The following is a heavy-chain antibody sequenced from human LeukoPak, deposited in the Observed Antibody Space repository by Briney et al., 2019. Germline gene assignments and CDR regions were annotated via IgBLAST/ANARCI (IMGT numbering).Heavy chain of an antibody. CDR3: ARTTEGYAGGPGYSYYYYMDV. D-gene: IGHD5-12*01. V-gene: IGHV1-18*01. CDR2: ISAYSGNT. J-gene: IGHJ6*03. CDR1: GYTFTSYG. Sequence: ASVKVSCKASGYTFTSYGISWVRQAPGQGLEWMGWISAYSGNTNYAQKLQGRVTMTTDTSTSTAYMELRSLRSDDTAVYYCARTTEGYAGGPGYSYYYYMDVWGKGTTVTISS.